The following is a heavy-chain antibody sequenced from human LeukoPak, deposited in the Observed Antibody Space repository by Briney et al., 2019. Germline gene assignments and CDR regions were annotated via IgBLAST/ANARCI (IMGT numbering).Heavy chain of an antibody. CDR1: GYTFTSYG. CDR3: ARGASYVILTGYSYFDY. CDR2: ISTRNGNT. D-gene: IGHD3-9*01. J-gene: IGHJ4*02. V-gene: IGHV1-18*01. Sequence: GASVKVSCKASGYTFTSYGISWVRQAPGQGLEWMGWISTRNGNTNYAQKFQGRVTMTTDTSTSTAYMELRSLRSDDTAVYYCARGASYVILTGYSYFDYWGQGTLVTVSS.